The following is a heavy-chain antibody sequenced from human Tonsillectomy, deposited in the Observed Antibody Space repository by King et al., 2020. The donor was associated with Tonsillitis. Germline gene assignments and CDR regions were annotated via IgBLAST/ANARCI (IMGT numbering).Heavy chain of an antibody. V-gene: IGHV3-33*05. Sequence: VQLVESEGGVVQPGRSLRLSCAASGFSFSSYGVHWVRQAPGKGLDWIAVISYDGRRKNYADFVKGRFTISRDNSNNTLYLQMNSLRVEDTAVYYCARERLWGSGWGIDSWGQGTLVTVS. CDR3: ARERLWGSGWGIDS. J-gene: IGHJ4*02. D-gene: IGHD6-19*01. CDR1: GFSFSSYG. CDR2: ISYDGRRK.